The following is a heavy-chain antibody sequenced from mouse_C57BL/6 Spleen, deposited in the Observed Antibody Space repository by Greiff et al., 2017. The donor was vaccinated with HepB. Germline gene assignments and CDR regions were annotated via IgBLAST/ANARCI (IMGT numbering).Heavy chain of an antibody. CDR1: GFTFSSYT. J-gene: IGHJ3*01. D-gene: IGHD2-1*01. Sequence: EVMLVESGGGLVKPGGSLKLSCAASGFTFSSYTMSWVRQTPEKRLEWVATISGGGGNTYYPDSVKGRFTISRDNAKNTLYLQMSSLRSEDTALYYCARQPFYYGNTAWFAYWGQGTLVTVSA. CDR3: ARQPFYYGNTAWFAY. V-gene: IGHV5-9*01. CDR2: ISGGGGNT.